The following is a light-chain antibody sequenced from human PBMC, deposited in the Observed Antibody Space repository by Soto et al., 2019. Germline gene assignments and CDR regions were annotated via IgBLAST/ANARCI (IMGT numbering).Light chain of an antibody. V-gene: IGKV1-39*01. CDR2: AAS. Sequence: DIQMTQSPSSLSASEGDRVTITCRASQSISSYLNWYQQKPGKAPKLLIYAASSLQSGVPSRFSGSGSGTDFTLTISSLQPEDFATYYCQQSYSTPPTTFGPGTKVDIK. CDR3: QQSYSTPPTT. J-gene: IGKJ3*01. CDR1: QSISSY.